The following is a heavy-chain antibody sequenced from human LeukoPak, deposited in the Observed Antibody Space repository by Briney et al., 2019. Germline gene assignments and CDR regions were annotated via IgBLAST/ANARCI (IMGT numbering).Heavy chain of an antibody. V-gene: IGHV3-30*02. D-gene: IGHD2-8*02. CDR2: IRYDGGNK. J-gene: IGHJ6*02. Sequence: GSLRLSCAASGFTFSSYGMHWVRQAPGKGLEWVAFIRYDGGNKYYADSVKGRFTISRDNSKNTLYLQMNSLRAEDTAVYYCAKDKEIFGGGVMDVWGQGTTVTVSS. CDR1: GFTFSSYG. CDR3: AKDKEIFGGGVMDV.